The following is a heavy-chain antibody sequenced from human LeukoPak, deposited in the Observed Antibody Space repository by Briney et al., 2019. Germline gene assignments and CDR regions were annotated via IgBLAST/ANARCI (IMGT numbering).Heavy chain of an antibody. V-gene: IGHV3-21*01. Sequence: GGSLRLSCAASGFTFSRNSMNWVRQAPGKGLEWVSSISSRSNYIYYADSVKGRFTISRDNSKNTLYVQMHSLRAEDTAVYYCAKASNPVAGTTFDSWGQGTLVTVSS. J-gene: IGHJ5*01. CDR3: AKASNPVAGTTFDS. CDR2: ISSRSNYI. D-gene: IGHD6-19*01. CDR1: GFTFSRNS.